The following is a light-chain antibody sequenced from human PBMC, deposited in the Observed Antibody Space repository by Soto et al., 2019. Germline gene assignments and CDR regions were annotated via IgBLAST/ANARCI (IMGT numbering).Light chain of an antibody. CDR2: DAS. Sequence: DIQMTQSPSTLSASVGDRVTITFRASQSISSWLAWYQQKPGKAPXXLIYDASSLESGVPSRFSGSGSGTEFTLTISSLQPDDFATYYCQQYNSYRTFGQGTKVDIK. CDR3: QQYNSYRT. V-gene: IGKV1-5*01. J-gene: IGKJ1*01. CDR1: QSISSW.